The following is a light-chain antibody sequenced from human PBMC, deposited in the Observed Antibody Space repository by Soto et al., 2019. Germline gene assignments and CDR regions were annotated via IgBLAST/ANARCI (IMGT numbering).Light chain of an antibody. CDR1: QRVSSGF. V-gene: IGKV3-20*01. CDR3: HQYGGSPRT. Sequence: EIVLTQSPGTLSLSPGERATLSCRASQRVSSGFLAWYQQKHGQAPRLLIYGASIRATGIPDRFSGSGSGTDFALTISRLEPEDFAVYYCHQYGGSPRTFGQGTKVEIK. J-gene: IGKJ1*01. CDR2: GAS.